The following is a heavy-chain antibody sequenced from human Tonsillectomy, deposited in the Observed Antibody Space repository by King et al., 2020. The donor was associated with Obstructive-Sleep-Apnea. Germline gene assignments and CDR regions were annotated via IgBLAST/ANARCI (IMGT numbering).Heavy chain of an antibody. D-gene: IGHD2-2*01. Sequence: TLKESGPALVKPTQTLTLTCTFSGFSLSTSGMCVSWIRQPPGKALEWLARIDWDDDKYYSTSLKTRLTISKDTSKNQVVLTMTNMDPVDTATYYCARMYRLLWPDAFDIWGQGTMVTVSS. J-gene: IGHJ3*02. CDR2: IDWDDDK. CDR1: GFSLSTSGMC. CDR3: ARMYRLLWPDAFDI. V-gene: IGHV2-70*11.